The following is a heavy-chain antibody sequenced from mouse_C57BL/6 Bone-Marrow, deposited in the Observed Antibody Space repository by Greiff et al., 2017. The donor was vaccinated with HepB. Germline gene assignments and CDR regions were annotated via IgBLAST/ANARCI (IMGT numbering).Heavy chain of an antibody. J-gene: IGHJ4*01. CDR2: IRNKANNHAT. CDR3: RPLRGGYAMDY. D-gene: IGHD6-1*01. Sequence: EVQVVESGGGLVQPGGSMKLSCAASGFTFSDAWMDWVRQSPEKGLEWVAEIRNKANNHATYYAESVKGRFTISRDDSKSSVYLQMNSLRAEDTGIYYCRPLRGGYAMDYWGQGTSVTVSS. CDR1: GFTFSDAW. V-gene: IGHV6-6*01.